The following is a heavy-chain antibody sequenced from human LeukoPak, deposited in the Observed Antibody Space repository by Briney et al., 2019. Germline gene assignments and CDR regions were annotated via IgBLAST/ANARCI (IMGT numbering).Heavy chain of an antibody. Sequence: ASVKVSCKASGYTFTSYYMHWVRQAPGQGLEWMGIINPSGGSTSYAQKFQGRVTMTRDMSTSTVYMELSSLRSEDTAVCYCARGRGIAAAGPNWFDPWGQGTLVTVSS. CDR1: GYTFTSYY. V-gene: IGHV1-46*01. D-gene: IGHD6-13*01. J-gene: IGHJ5*02. CDR2: INPSGGST. CDR3: ARGRGIAAAGPNWFDP.